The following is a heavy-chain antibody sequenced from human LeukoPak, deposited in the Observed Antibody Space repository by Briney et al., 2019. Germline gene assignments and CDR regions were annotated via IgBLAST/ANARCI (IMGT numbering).Heavy chain of an antibody. Sequence: SETLSLTCTVSGGSISSGGYYWSWIRQHPGKGLEWIGYIYYSGSTYYNPSLKSRLTISVDTSKNQFSLKVTSVTAADTAVYYCASFYQAYYFDYWGQGTLVTVSS. J-gene: IGHJ4*02. CDR3: ASFYQAYYFDY. CDR2: IYYSGST. V-gene: IGHV4-31*03. D-gene: IGHD2-21*01. CDR1: GGSISSGGYY.